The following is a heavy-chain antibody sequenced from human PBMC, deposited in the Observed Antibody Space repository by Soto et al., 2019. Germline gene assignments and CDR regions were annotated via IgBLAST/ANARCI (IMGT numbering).Heavy chain of an antibody. Sequence: QVQLVQSGPDLKRPGASMKVSCKASGYTFTSYGISWVRQAPGQGLEWMAWISPLKGRTQYSQKAQGRVTLSTDTSSNTAYMEMTTLRVDDTAVYCAMDYCYRPEYFKHWGQGTLVTVS. CDR3: AMDYCYRPEYFKH. CDR1: GYTFTSYG. D-gene: IGHD4-17*01. V-gene: IGHV1-18*04. J-gene: IGHJ1*01. CDR2: ISPLKGRT.